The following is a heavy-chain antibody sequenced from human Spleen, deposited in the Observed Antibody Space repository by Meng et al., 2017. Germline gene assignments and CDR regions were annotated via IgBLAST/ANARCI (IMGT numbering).Heavy chain of an antibody. V-gene: IGHV1-69*04. J-gene: IGHJ4*02. D-gene: IGHD1-1*01. CDR1: GYTFTNYD. CDR3: ARDGGTDRQFDY. Sequence: SVKVSCKASGYTFTNYDINWVRQATGQGLEWMGRIIPILGIANYAQKFQGRVTMTSDTSTSTVYMELSSLGSDDTAVYYCARDGGTDRQFDYWGQGTLVTSPQ. CDR2: IIPILGIA.